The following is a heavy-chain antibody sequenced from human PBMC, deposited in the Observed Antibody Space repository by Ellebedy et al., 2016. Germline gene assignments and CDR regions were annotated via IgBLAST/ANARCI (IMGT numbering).Heavy chain of an antibody. CDR2: IYYSGST. V-gene: IGHV4-59*08. D-gene: IGHD1-1*01. J-gene: IGHJ4*02. CDR1: GGSIHNYY. Sequence: SETLSLTCNVSGGSIHNYYWSWIRQPPGKGLEWIGYIYYSGSTNYNPSLKSRVTISVDTSKNQFSLKLSSVTAADTTVFYCARHTMDWSDFDYFDYWGQGTLVTVSS. CDR3: ARHTMDWSDFDYFDY.